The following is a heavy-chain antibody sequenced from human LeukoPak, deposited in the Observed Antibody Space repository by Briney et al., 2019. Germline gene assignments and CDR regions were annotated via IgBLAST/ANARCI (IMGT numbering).Heavy chain of an antibody. D-gene: IGHD1-1*01. CDR2: ISSNGGTT. J-gene: IGHJ4*02. Sequence: GGSLRLSCAASGFTFSSYAMYWVRQAPGKGLEYVSGISSNGGTTYYANSVKGRFTISRDNSENTLSLQMGSLRAEDMAVYYCARGGLEDYYDYWGQGTLVTVSS. CDR1: GFTFSSYA. V-gene: IGHV3-64*01. CDR3: ARGGLEDYYDY.